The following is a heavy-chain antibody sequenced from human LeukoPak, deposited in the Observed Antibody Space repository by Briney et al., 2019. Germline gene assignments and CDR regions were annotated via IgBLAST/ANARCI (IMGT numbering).Heavy chain of an antibody. D-gene: IGHD1-26*01. V-gene: IGHV3-48*04. Sequence: GGSLRLSCAASGFMFSDYSMSWVRQAPGKGLEWVSYISSGSDTIYNADSVKGRFTISRDNAKNSLYLQMDSLRAGDAALYYCARVVRGSFYRFPFDYWGQGTLVIVSS. CDR2: ISSGSDTI. J-gene: IGHJ4*02. CDR3: ARVVRGSFYRFPFDY. CDR1: GFMFSDYS.